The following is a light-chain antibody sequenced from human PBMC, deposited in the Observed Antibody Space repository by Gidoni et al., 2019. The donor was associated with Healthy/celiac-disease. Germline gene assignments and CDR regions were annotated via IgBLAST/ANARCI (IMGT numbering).Light chain of an antibody. J-gene: IGLJ2*01. CDR1: SSDVGDYNY. Sequence: QSALPQPASVSGSPGQSITISCTGTSSDVGDYNYVSWYQQHPGKAPKLMIYDVSNRPSGVSNRFSGSKSGNTASLTISGLQAEDEADYYCSSYTSSTTYVVFGGGTKLTVL. CDR2: DVS. V-gene: IGLV2-14*03. CDR3: SSYTSSTTYVV.